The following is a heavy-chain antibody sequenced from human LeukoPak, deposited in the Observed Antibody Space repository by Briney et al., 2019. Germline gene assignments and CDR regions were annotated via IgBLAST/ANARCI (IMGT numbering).Heavy chain of an antibody. J-gene: IGHJ4*02. CDR2: ISAYNGNT. D-gene: IGHD4-17*01. V-gene: IGHV1-18*01. CDR1: GYTFTSYG. CDR3: ARDGRAAPTVKQQDY. Sequence: ASVKASCKASGYTFTSYGISWVRQAPGQGLEWMGWISAYNGNTNYAQKLQGRVTMTTDTSTSTAYMELRSLRSDDTAVYYCARDGRAAPTVKQQDYWGQGTLVTVSS.